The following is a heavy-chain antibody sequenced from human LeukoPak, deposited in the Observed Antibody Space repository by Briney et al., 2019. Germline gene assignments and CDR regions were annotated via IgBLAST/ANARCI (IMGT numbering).Heavy chain of an antibody. D-gene: IGHD5-24*01. CDR2: IYSGGST. CDR3: ARSRSYYYYMDV. CDR1: GFSVSNGY. Sequence: GGSLRLSCAASGFSVSNGYMNWVRQAPGKGLEWVSVIYSGGSTYYAGSVKGRFTISRDNSKNTLYLQMNSLRAEDTAVYYCARSRSYYYYMDVWGKGTTVTVSS. V-gene: IGHV3-53*01. J-gene: IGHJ6*03.